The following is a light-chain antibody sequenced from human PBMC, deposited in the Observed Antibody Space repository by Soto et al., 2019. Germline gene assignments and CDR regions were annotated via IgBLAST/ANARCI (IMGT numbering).Light chain of an antibody. CDR3: QDRSHWPPP. CDR1: QSISTY. CDR2: EAS. J-gene: IGKJ4*01. Sequence: EIVLTQSPATLSLSPGERANLSCRVSQSISTYLAWYQQKLGQAPRLLIFEASSRATGIPARFSGSGSGTDFTLTISSLEPEDFAVYYCQDRSHWPPPFGGGTKVEIK. V-gene: IGKV3-11*01.